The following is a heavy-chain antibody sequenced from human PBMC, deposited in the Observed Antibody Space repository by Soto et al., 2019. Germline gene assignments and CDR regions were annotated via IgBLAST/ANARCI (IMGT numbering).Heavy chain of an antibody. D-gene: IGHD2-15*01. J-gene: IGHJ4*02. Sequence: QVQVVESGGGVVQPGRSLRLSCAASGFTFSNFGMHWVRQAPGKGLEWVAAISSDGSDKYYLDSVKGRFIISRDNSKNTLFLQTNSLKVADAAVYYCVGGSDVARQEVDYWGQGTLVTVSS. CDR2: ISSDGSDK. CDR3: VGGSDVARQEVDY. V-gene: IGHV3-30*03. CDR1: GFTFSNFG.